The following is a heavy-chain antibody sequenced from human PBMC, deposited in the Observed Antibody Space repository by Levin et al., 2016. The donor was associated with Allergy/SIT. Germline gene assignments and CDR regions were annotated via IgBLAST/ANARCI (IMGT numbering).Heavy chain of an antibody. CDR2: IYHSGST. Sequence: SETLSLTCAVSGGSISSGGYSWSWIRQPPGKGLEWIGYIYHSGSTYYNPSLKSRVTISVDRSKNQFSLKLSSVTAADTAVYYCARAFSTYYFDYWGQGTLVTVSS. D-gene: IGHD2/OR15-2a*01. V-gene: IGHV4-30-2*01. J-gene: IGHJ4*02. CDR1: GGSISSGGYS. CDR3: ARAFSTYYFDY.